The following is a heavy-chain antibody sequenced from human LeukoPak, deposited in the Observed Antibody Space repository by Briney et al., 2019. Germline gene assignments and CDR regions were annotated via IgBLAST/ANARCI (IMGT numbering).Heavy chain of an antibody. V-gene: IGHV3-23*01. D-gene: IGHD3-22*01. CDR1: GFTFNTYA. CDR3: AKEEAMGYYYDSSGYYYDY. J-gene: IGHJ4*02. CDR2: ISDSGGGNT. Sequence: GGSLRLSCAASGFTFNTYAMSWVRQAPGKGLEWVSVISDSGGGNTKYADSVRGRFTISRDNSKSTLYLQMNSLRAEDTAVYYCAKEEAMGYYYDSSGYYYDYWGQGTLVTVSS.